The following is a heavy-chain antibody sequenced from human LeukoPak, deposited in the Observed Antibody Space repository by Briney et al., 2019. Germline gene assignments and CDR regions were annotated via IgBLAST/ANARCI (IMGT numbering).Heavy chain of an antibody. CDR3: ARDRIYYDSSGNFDGMDV. CDR2: IIPIFGTA. J-gene: IGHJ6*02. V-gene: IGHV1-69*13. D-gene: IGHD3-22*01. CDR1: GGTFSSYA. Sequence: SVKVSCKASGGTFSSYAISWVRQAPGQGLEWMGGIIPIFGTANYAQKFQGRVTITADESTSTAYMELSSLRPEDTAVYYCARDRIYYDSSGNFDGMDVWGQGTMVTVSS.